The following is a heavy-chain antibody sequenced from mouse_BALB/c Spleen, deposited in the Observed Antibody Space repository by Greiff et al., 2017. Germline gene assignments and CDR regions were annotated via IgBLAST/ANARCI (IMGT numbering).Heavy chain of an antibody. V-gene: IGHV5-9-4*01. Sequence: EVKLMESGGGLVKPGGSLKLSCAASGFTFSSYAMSWVRQSPEKRLEWVAAISSGGSYTYYPDTVTGRFTIARDNAKNTLYLEMSSLRSEDTAMYYCARDPGYYGSRGYAMDYWGQGTSVTVSS. CDR1: GFTFSSYA. J-gene: IGHJ4*01. D-gene: IGHD1-1*01. CDR3: ARDPGYYGSRGYAMDY. CDR2: ISSGGSYT.